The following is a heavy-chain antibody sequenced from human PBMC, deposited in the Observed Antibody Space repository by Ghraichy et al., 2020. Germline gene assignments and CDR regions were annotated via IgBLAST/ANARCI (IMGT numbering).Heavy chain of an antibody. CDR1: GFTFSSYG. J-gene: IGHJ4*02. CDR3: ARDLCSGGSCYIFDY. V-gene: IGHV3-33*07. D-gene: IGHD2-15*01. CDR2: IWYDGSHE. Sequence: LSLTCAASGFTFSSYGMYWVRQAPGKGLEWVAVIWYDGSHEYYADSVKGRFTISRDNSKNTLYLQMNSLRAEDTAVYYCARDLCSGGSCYIFDYWGQGTLVTVS.